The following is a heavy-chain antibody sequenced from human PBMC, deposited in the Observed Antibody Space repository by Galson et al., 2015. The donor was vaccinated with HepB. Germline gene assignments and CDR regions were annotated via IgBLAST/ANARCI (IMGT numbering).Heavy chain of an antibody. Sequence: SLRLSCATSGFTFDDFAMHWVRQAPGKGLEWVSGLSWNGGNLDYADSVKGRFTISRDNAKNSLYLQMKSLRTEDTAVYYCARVAGGSSGYSYFVPEFYFDQWGQGTLVTVSS. V-gene: IGHV3-9*01. J-gene: IGHJ4*02. CDR3: ARVAGGSSGYSYFVPEFYFDQ. D-gene: IGHD3-22*01. CDR2: LSWNGGNL. CDR1: GFTFDDFA.